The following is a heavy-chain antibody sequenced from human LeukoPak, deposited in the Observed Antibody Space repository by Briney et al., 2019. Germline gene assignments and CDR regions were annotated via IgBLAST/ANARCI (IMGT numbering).Heavy chain of an antibody. CDR2: IKSKTDGGTT. J-gene: IGHJ4*02. CDR1: GFTFSNAW. CDR3: TTDSTRIKVGANPFDY. Sequence: PGGSLRLSCAASGFTFSNAWMSWVRQAPGKGLEWVGRIKSKTDGGTTDYAAPVKGRFTISRDDSKNTLYLQMNSLKTEDTAVYYCTTDSTRIKVGANPFDYWGQGTLVTVSS. D-gene: IGHD1-26*01. V-gene: IGHV3-15*01.